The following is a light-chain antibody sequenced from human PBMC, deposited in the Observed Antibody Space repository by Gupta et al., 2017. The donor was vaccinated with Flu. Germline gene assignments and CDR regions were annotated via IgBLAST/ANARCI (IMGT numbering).Light chain of an antibody. V-gene: IGKV1-39*01. CDR2: AAS. CDR1: QSISSY. J-gene: IGKJ5*01. Sequence: DRVTITCRASQSISSYLNWYQQKPGKAPKLLIYAASSLQSGVPSRFSGSGSGTDFTLTISSLQPEDFATYYCQQSYSTPHRTFGQGTRLEIK. CDR3: QQSYSTPHRT.